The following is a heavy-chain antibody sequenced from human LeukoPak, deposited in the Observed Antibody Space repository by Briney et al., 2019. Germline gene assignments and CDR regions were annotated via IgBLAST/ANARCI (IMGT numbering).Heavy chain of an antibody. D-gene: IGHD1-14*01. Sequence: PGGSLRLSCATSGFTFTNYAMNWVRQAPGKGLEWVSAVTGPGDTTYYADSVKGRFFMSREDSKTTVYLQMNSLRAEDTAIYYCAKGAGIDLWGQGTLVTVSS. CDR2: VTGPGDTT. CDR3: AKGAGIDL. J-gene: IGHJ5*02. CDR1: GFTFTNYA. V-gene: IGHV3-23*01.